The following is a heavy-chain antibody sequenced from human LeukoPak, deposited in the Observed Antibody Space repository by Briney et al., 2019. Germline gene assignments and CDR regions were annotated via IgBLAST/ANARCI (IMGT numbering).Heavy chain of an antibody. Sequence: SETLSLTCAVYGGSFSGYYWSWIRQPPGKGLEWIGSIYYSGSTYYNPSLKSRVTISVDTSKNQFSLKLSSVTAADTAVYYCARDGSSGLLFPWGQGTLVTVSS. CDR2: IYYSGST. CDR3: ARDGSSGLLFP. D-gene: IGHD6-19*01. J-gene: IGHJ5*02. V-gene: IGHV4-34*01. CDR1: GGSFSGYY.